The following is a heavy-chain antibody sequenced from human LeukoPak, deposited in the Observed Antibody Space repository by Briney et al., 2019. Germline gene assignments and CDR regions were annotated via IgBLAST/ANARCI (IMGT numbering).Heavy chain of an antibody. CDR1: GFTFSSYA. J-gene: IGHJ4*02. CDR2: ISGNGGYT. V-gene: IGHV3-23*01. CDR3: AKGNNDCYDS. Sequence: GGSLRLSCAASGFTFSSYAMRWVRQAPGKGLEWVSSISGNGGYTYHADSVKGRFTISRDNSKNTLYMQMNSPRAEDTAVYYCAKGNNDCYDSWGQGTLVTVSS. D-gene: IGHD1/OR15-1a*01.